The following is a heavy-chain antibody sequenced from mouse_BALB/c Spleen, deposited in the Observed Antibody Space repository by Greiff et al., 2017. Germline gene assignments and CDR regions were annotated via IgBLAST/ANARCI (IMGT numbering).Heavy chain of an antibody. Sequence: QVQLQQSGPGLVAPSQSLSITCTVSGFSLTSYGVPWVRQPPGKGLEWLGVIWAGGSTNYNSALMSRLSISKDNSKSQVFLKMNSLQTDDTAMYYCARGYGNYDYAMDYWGQGTSVTVSS. D-gene: IGHD2-10*02. CDR2: IWAGGST. J-gene: IGHJ4*01. CDR1: GFSLTSYG. V-gene: IGHV2-9*02. CDR3: ARGYGNYDYAMDY.